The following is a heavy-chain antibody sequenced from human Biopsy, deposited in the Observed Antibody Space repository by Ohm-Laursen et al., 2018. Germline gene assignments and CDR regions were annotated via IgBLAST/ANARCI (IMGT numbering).Heavy chain of an antibody. CDR3: ARDRHYGSENYFSHYNMDV. V-gene: IGHV3-33*08. CDR1: GFTFSGYG. J-gene: IGHJ6*03. Sequence: SSLRLSCTASGFTFSGYGMHWVRQAPGKGLEWVAVIWYDGTDKFYADSVKGRFTISRDNSKNTLYLHMNSLRAADTAVYYCARDRHYGSENYFSHYNMDVWGQGTTVTVSS. CDR2: IWYDGTDK. D-gene: IGHD3-10*01.